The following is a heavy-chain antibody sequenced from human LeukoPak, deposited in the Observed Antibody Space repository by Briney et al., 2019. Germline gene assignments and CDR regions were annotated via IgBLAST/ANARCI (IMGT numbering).Heavy chain of an antibody. Sequence: SETLSLTCTVSGGSISSSSYYWGWIRQPPGKGLEWIGSIYYSGSTYYNPSLKSRVTISVDTSKNQFSLKLSSVTAADTAVYHCASTGIAVAGFIFDYWGQGTLVTVSS. D-gene: IGHD6-19*01. CDR1: GGSISSSSYY. J-gene: IGHJ4*02. CDR3: ASTGIAVAGFIFDY. CDR2: IYYSGST. V-gene: IGHV4-39*01.